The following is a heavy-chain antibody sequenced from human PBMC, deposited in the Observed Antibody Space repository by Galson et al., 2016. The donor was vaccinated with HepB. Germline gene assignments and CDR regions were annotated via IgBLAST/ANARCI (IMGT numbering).Heavy chain of an antibody. J-gene: IGHJ3*02. CDR2: VSYEGSNT. V-gene: IGHV3-30*04. D-gene: IGHD3-22*01. CDR3: ARSHGYSGRNAFDI. Sequence: SLRLSCAASGFTFSNYALHCVRQAPVKGLEWVAVVSYEGSNTYYAESVRGRFIISRDSSKNTLYLQMNSLRPEDTAMYYCARSHGYSGRNAFDIWGQGTMVTVSS. CDR1: GFTFSNYA.